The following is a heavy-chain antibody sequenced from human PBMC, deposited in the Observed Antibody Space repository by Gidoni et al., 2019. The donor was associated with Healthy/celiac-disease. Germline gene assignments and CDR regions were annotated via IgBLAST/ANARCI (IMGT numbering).Heavy chain of an antibody. D-gene: IGHD3-3*01. CDR1: GFTFSSYW. CDR2: IKQDGSEK. CDR3: ARDRGYFWSGSYDY. Sequence: EVQLVESGGGLVQPGWSLRLSCAASGFTFSSYWMSGVRQAPGKGLEWVANIKQDGSEKYYVDSVKGRFTISRDNAKNSLYLQMNSLRAEDTAVYYCARDRGYFWSGSYDYWGQGTLVTVSS. J-gene: IGHJ4*02. V-gene: IGHV3-7*01.